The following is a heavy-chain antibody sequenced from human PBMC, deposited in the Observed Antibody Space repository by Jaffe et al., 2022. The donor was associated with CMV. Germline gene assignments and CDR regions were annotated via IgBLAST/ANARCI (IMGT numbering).Heavy chain of an antibody. D-gene: IGHD4-17*01. CDR2: IIPIFGTA. V-gene: IGHV1-69*01. J-gene: IGHJ6*02. Sequence: QVQLVQSGAEVKKPGSSVKVSCKASGGTFSSYAISWVRQAPGQGLEWMGGIIPIFGTANYAQKFQGRVTITADESTSTAYMELSSLRSEDTAVYYCAREDYGGNSGYYYGMDVWGQGTTVTVSS. CDR1: GGTFSSYA. CDR3: AREDYGGNSGYYYGMDV.